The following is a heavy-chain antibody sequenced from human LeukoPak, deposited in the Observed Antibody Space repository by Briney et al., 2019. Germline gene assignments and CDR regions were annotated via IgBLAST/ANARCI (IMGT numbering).Heavy chain of an antibody. D-gene: IGHD3-22*01. CDR1: GDSVSRSDSY. J-gene: IGHJ1*01. CDR2: IYYSGRT. V-gene: IGHV4-39*01. Sequence: PSETLSLTCSVSGDSVSRSDSYWVWIRQPPGKGLEWIGTIYYSGRTYYSPSLKSRVTMSVDPSNNQFSLTLRPVTAADTAVYYCARRRYYDGSGYLEWGQGTLLSVSS. CDR3: ARRRYYDGSGYLE.